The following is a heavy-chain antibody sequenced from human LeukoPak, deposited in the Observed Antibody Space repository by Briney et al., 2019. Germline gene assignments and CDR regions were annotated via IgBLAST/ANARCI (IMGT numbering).Heavy chain of an antibody. CDR1: GFTVSSNY. Sequence: PGGSLRLSCAASGFTVSSNYMSRVRQAPGKGLEWVSVIYSGGSTYYADSVKGRFTISRDNSKNTLYLQMNSLRAEDTAVYYCAISGYSYGSAYFDYWGQGTLVTVSS. V-gene: IGHV3-53*01. CDR2: IYSGGST. J-gene: IGHJ4*02. CDR3: AISGYSYGSAYFDY. D-gene: IGHD5-18*01.